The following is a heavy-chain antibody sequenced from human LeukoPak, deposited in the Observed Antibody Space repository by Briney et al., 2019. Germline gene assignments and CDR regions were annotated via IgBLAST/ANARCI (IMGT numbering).Heavy chain of an antibody. Sequence: GGSLRLSCAASGFTFSSYAMSWVRQAPGKGLEWVSTISGSGGNTYHADSVRGRFTISRDNSKNTPYLQMNSLRAEDTAIYYCAKVSWANYFDYWGQGTLVTVSS. V-gene: IGHV3-23*01. J-gene: IGHJ4*02. CDR1: GFTFSSYA. CDR2: ISGSGGNT. D-gene: IGHD6-13*01. CDR3: AKVSWANYFDY.